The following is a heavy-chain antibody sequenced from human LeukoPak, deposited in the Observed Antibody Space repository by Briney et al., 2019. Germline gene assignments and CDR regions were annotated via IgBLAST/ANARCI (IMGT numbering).Heavy chain of an antibody. Sequence: PGGSLRLSCAASGFTFNNYGIHWVRQAPGKGLEWVAVVSYDGSNKNYIDSMKGRFIISRDNYNSTVSLQMNSLRAEDTAVYYCARDEMASFDYWGQGTLVTVSS. J-gene: IGHJ4*02. D-gene: IGHD5-24*01. CDR3: ARDEMASFDY. CDR1: GFTFNNYG. V-gene: IGHV3-33*05. CDR2: VSYDGSNK.